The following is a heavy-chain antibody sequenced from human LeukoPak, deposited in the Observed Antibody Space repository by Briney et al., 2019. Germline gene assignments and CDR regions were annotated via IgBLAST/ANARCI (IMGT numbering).Heavy chain of an antibody. D-gene: IGHD6-13*01. CDR2: IYYSGST. CDR1: GGSISSYY. CDR3: ARVRYSSSCYDY. J-gene: IGHJ4*02. Sequence: PSETLSLTCAVSGGSISSYYWSWIRQPPGKGLEWIGYIYYSGSTNYNPSLKSRVTISVDTSKNPFSLKLSSVTAADTAVYYCARVRYSSSCYDYWGQGTLVTVSS. V-gene: IGHV4-59*01.